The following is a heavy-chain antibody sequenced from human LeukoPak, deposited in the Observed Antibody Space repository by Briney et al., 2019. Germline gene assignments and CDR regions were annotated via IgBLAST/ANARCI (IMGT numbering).Heavy chain of an antibody. CDR2: INPNSGGT. J-gene: IGHJ4*02. Sequence: ASVKVSCKASGYTFTGYYMHWVRQAPGQGLEWMGWINPNSGGTNYAQKFQGRVTMTRDMSTSTVYMELSSLRSEDTAVYYCARPYYYDSSGYYLDYWGQGTLVTVSS. CDR1: GYTFTGYY. CDR3: ARPYYYDSSGYYLDY. D-gene: IGHD3-22*01. V-gene: IGHV1-2*02.